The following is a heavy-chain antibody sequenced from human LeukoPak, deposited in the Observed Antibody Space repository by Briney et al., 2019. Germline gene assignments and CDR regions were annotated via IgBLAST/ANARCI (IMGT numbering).Heavy chain of an antibody. V-gene: IGHV3-30*04. D-gene: IGHD6-19*01. CDR2: ISYDGSNK. J-gene: IGHJ4*02. CDR1: GFTFSSYA. Sequence: GGSLRLPCAASGFTFSSYAMHWVRQAPGKGLEWVAVISYDGSNKYYADSVKGRFTICRDNSKNTLYLQMNSLRAEDTAVYYCARTSAMRQWLVVSEESASFDYWGQGTLVTVSS. CDR3: ARTSAMRQWLVVSEESASFDY.